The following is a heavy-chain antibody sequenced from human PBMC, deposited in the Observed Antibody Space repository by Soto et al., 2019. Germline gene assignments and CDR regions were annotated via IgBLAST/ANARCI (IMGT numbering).Heavy chain of an antibody. CDR3: ARAKAPLYSSSWYWFDP. J-gene: IGHJ5*02. D-gene: IGHD6-13*01. CDR1: GDSISSYY. V-gene: IGHV4-59*08. Sequence: SETLSLTCTVTGDSISSYYWSWSRQPPGKGLEWIGYIYYSGSTNYNPSLKSRVTISVDTSKNQFSLKLSSVTAADTAVYYCARAKAPLYSSSWYWFDPWGQGTLVTVS. CDR2: IYYSGST.